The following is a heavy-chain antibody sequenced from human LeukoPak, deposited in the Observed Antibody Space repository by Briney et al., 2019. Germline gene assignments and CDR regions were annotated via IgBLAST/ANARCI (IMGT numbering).Heavy chain of an antibody. Sequence: GGSLRLSCAASGFTFSSYAMSWVRQAPGKGLEWVANIKQDGSEKYYVDSVKGRFTISRDNAKNSLYLQMNSLRAEDTAVYYCARVARGKYQLLWLDYWGQGTLVTVSS. D-gene: IGHD2-2*01. CDR2: IKQDGSEK. CDR3: ARVARGKYQLLWLDY. J-gene: IGHJ4*02. V-gene: IGHV3-7*01. CDR1: GFTFSSYA.